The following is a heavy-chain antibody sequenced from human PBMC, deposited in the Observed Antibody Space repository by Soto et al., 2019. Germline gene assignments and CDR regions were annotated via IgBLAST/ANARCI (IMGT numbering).Heavy chain of an antibody. CDR2: INHSGST. D-gene: IGHD3-10*01. CDR3: ARGQYGSGSSRLFYYYYYMDV. J-gene: IGHJ6*03. Sequence: SETLSLTCAVYGGSFSGYYWSWIRQPPGKGLEWIGEINHSGSTNYNPSLKSRVTISVDTSKNQFSLKLSSVTAADTAVYYCARGQYGSGSSRLFYYYYYMDVWGKGTTVTVSS. CDR1: GGSFSGYY. V-gene: IGHV4-34*01.